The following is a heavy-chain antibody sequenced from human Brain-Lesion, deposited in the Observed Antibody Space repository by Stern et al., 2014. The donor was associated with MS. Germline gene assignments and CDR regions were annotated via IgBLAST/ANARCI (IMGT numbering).Heavy chain of an antibody. Sequence: EVQLVESGGGLEKPGRSLRLSCEASGFTFDDYAMHWVRQAPGKGLEWVSGISGNDGRIGYAVSVKVRFTISRDTAKNSLYLQMNSLRAEDTALYYCAKDIGGYSWSFQYDYWGQGTLVTVSS. CDR1: GFTFDDYA. D-gene: IGHD1-26*01. V-gene: IGHV3-9*01. CDR3: AKDIGGYSWSFQYDY. J-gene: IGHJ4*02. CDR2: ISGNDGRI.